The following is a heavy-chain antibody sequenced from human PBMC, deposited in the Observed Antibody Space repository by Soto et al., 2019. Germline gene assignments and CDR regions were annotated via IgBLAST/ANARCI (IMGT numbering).Heavy chain of an antibody. CDR2: TSGDGRIM. V-gene: IGHV3-64*07. D-gene: IGHD6-25*01. CDR3: ARGRAAYYFDY. Sequence: EVQLVESGGGLVQPGGSLRLSCAASGFTFSSYPMHWVRQVPGKGLEHVSSTSGDGRIMYYLDSVKGRFTISRDNSKNTLNLQMGSLRTEDMAVYYCARGRAAYYFDYWGQGALVTVSS. J-gene: IGHJ4*02. CDR1: GFTFSSYP.